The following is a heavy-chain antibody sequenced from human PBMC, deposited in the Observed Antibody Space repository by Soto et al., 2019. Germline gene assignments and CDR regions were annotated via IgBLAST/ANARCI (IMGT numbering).Heavy chain of an antibody. CDR2: ISGSGGST. J-gene: IGHJ5*02. CDR1: GFTFSSYA. D-gene: IGHD2-2*01. V-gene: IGHV3-23*01. Sequence: GGSLRLSCAASGFTFSSYAMSWVRQAPGKGLEWVSAISGSGGSTYYADSVKGRFTISRDNSKNTLYLQMNSLRAEDTAVYYCAKDPLWMGYCSSTSCYSWFDPWGQGTLVTVSS. CDR3: AKDPLWMGYCSSTSCYSWFDP.